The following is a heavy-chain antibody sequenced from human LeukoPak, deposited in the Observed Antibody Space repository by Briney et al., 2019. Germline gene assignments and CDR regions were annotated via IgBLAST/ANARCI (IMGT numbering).Heavy chain of an antibody. CDR1: GFTFSSYA. D-gene: IGHD1-26*01. Sequence: GRSLRLSCAASGFTFSSYAMHWVRQAPGKGLEWVAVISYDGSNKYYADSVKGRFTISRDNSKNTLYLQMNSLRAEDTAVYYCARDGGGYQYSGSYGDTGTDYWGQGTLVTVSS. V-gene: IGHV3-30-3*01. CDR2: ISYDGSNK. J-gene: IGHJ4*02. CDR3: ARDGGGYQYSGSYGDTGTDY.